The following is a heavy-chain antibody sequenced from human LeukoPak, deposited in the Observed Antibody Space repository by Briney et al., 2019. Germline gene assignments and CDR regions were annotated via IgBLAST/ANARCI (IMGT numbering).Heavy chain of an antibody. D-gene: IGHD6-13*01. Sequence: GGSLRLSCASSGFTFDDFARHWVPQAPGKGLEWVSGISWNSGSIGYADSVKGRFTISRDNAKNSLYLQMNSLRAEDTALYYCANGRSRWSLDWFDPWGQGTLVTVSS. CDR2: ISWNSGSI. J-gene: IGHJ5*02. CDR3: ANGRSRWSLDWFDP. CDR1: GFTFDDFA. V-gene: IGHV3-9*01.